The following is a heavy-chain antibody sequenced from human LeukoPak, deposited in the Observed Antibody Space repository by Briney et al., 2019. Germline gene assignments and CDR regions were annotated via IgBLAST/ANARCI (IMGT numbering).Heavy chain of an antibody. Sequence: ASVKVSCKASGYTFTSYGISWVRQAPGQGLEWMGWVSTYNGNTKYAQNLQGRVTTTTDTSTSTAYMELRSLRSDDTAMYYCARQSTGSCYSPIDYWGQGTLVTVSS. D-gene: IGHD2-15*01. CDR1: GYTFTSYG. J-gene: IGHJ4*02. CDR3: ARQSTGSCYSPIDY. V-gene: IGHV1-18*01. CDR2: VSTYNGNT.